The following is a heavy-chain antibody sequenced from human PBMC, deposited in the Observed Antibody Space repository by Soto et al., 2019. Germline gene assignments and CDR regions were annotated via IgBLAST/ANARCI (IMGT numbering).Heavy chain of an antibody. CDR1: GYRFTRYW. J-gene: IGHJ4*02. V-gene: IGHV5-51*01. D-gene: IGHD5-12*01. CDR2: IYPGDSDT. CDR3: ARQRGNIVATKGALDY. Sequence: GESLQISCTGSGYRFTRYWIGWVRQMPGKGLEWMGIIYPGDSDTRYSPSFQGQVTISADKSISTAYLQWSSLKASDTAMYYCARQRGNIVATKGALDYWGQGTLVTVSS.